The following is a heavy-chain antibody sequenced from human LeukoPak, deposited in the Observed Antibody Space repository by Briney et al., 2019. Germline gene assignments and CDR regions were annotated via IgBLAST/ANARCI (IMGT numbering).Heavy chain of an antibody. D-gene: IGHD3-3*01. CDR1: GYTLTELS. Sequence: ASVKASCKVSGYTLTELSMHWVRQAPGKGLEWMGGFDPEDGETIYAQKFQGRVTMTEDTSTDTAYMELSSLRSEDTAVYYCATASPRGFLEWFSYMDVWGKGTTVTVSS. CDR2: FDPEDGET. J-gene: IGHJ6*03. CDR3: ATASPRGFLEWFSYMDV. V-gene: IGHV1-24*01.